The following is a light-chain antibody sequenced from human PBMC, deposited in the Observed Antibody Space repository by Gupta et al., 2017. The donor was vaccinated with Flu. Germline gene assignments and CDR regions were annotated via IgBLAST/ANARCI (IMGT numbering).Light chain of an antibody. CDR3: QQYYDNPPT. V-gene: IGKV1-16*01. Sequence: DIQMTQSPSSLSAFVGDRVTITCRASQGITNSLVWFHQKPGKAPRSLIFAASTLQSGVQSRFSGGGSGKVFTLTINNLQPEDFATYFCQQYYDNPPTFGQGTKLEIK. J-gene: IGKJ2*01. CDR2: AAS. CDR1: QGITNS.